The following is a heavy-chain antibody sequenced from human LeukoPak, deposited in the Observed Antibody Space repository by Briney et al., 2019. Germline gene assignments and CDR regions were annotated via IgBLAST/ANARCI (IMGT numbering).Heavy chain of an antibody. CDR2: IYYSGST. V-gene: IGHV4-59*08. CDR1: GGSISSYY. CDR3: ARLYGSGSFHYFDY. Sequence: SETLSLTCTVSGGSISSYYWSWIRQPPGKGLEWIGYIYYSGSTNYNPSLKSRVTISVDTSKNQFSLKLSSVTAADTAVYYCARLYGSGSFHYFDYWGQGTLVTVSS. D-gene: IGHD3-10*01. J-gene: IGHJ4*02.